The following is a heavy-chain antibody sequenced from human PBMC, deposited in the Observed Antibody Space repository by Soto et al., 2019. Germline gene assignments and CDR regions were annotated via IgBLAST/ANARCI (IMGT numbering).Heavy chain of an antibody. D-gene: IGHD1-26*01. J-gene: IGHJ4*02. Sequence: GSLRLSCAASGFTFSSYSMNWVRQAPGKGLEWVSYISSSSSTIYYADSVKGRFTISRDNAKNSLYLQMNSLRDEDTAVYYCARDHATSWRSYGFDYWGQGTLVTVSS. CDR2: ISSSSSTI. CDR3: ARDHATSWRSYGFDY. CDR1: GFTFSSYS. V-gene: IGHV3-48*02.